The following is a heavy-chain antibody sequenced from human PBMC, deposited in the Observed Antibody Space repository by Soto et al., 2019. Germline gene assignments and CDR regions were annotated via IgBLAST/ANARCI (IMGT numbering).Heavy chain of an antibody. Sequence: PSETLSLTCTVSGDSLNIGGYYWTWIRQHPGKGLEWMGYVFYTGFTYYNPSLESRVSVSVDTSKSQFSLKLSAVTASDTAVYYCATSQKGYNWNYFDHWGQGALVTVSS. CDR2: VFYTGFT. CDR3: ATSQKGYNWNYFDH. D-gene: IGHD1-1*01. J-gene: IGHJ4*02. CDR1: GDSLNIGGYY. V-gene: IGHV4-30-4*08.